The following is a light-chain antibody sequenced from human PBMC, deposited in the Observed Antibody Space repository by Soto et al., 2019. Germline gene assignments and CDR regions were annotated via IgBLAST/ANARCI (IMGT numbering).Light chain of an antibody. CDR1: SSDVGSYNL. V-gene: IGLV2-23*02. CDR3: CSYAGSSTSVV. Sequence: QSVLTQPASVSGSPGQSITISCTGTSSDVGSYNLVSWYQQHPGKAPKLMIYEVSKRHSGVSNRFSGSKSGNTASLTLSGLQAEDEADYYCCSYAGSSTSVVFGGGTKLTVL. J-gene: IGLJ2*01. CDR2: EVS.